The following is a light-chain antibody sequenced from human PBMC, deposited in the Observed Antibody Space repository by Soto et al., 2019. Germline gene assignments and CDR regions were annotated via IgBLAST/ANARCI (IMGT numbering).Light chain of an antibody. Sequence: DIVMTQSPDSLAVSLGERATINCRSTQSVLYNSNNKNYLAWYQQKPGQPPKLLIYWASSQESGVPDRFSGSGSGTDFTLTISSLQVEDVAVYYCQQYFNTPITFGQGTRLEIK. CDR2: WAS. CDR1: QSVLYNSNNKNY. J-gene: IGKJ5*01. CDR3: QQYFNTPIT. V-gene: IGKV4-1*01.